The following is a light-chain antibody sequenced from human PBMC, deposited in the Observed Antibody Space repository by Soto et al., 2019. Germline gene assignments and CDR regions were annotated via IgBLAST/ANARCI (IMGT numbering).Light chain of an antibody. CDR3: QRYRDSPPEYT. Sequence: EIVLTQSPGTLSLSPGERATLSCRASQSVSSSFLAWYQQRPGQAPRLLIFGASYRATGIPDRFSGSGSGTDFTLTISRLEPEDFAVDYCQRYRDSPPEYTFGPGTNVDSK. CDR2: GAS. CDR1: QSVSSSF. J-gene: IGKJ3*01. V-gene: IGKV3-20*01.